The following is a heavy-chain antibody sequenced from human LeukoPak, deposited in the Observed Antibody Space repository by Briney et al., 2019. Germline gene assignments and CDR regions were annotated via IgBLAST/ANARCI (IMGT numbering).Heavy chain of an antibody. CDR1: GYTFTGYY. CDR3: ARDMRRGRDYYGSGTLEF. CDR2: INPNSGGTNPNSGDT. D-gene: IGHD3-10*01. V-gene: IGHV1-2*02. J-gene: IGHJ4*02. Sequence: ASVKVSCKTSGYTFTGYYMHWVRQAPGQGLEWMGWINPNSGGTNPNSGDTNYAQKFQGRVTMTRDTSISTAYMELSRLTSDDTAVYYCARDMRRGRDYYGSGTLEFWGQGTLVTVSS.